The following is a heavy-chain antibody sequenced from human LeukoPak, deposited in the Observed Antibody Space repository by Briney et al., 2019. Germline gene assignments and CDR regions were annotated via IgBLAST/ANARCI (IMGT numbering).Heavy chain of an antibody. J-gene: IGHJ4*02. D-gene: IGHD1-26*01. CDR1: LGSIRTYY. CDR2: IYYSANT. Sequence: PSETLSLSCTVPLGSIRTYYWSWIRQPPGKGLEYIVYIYYSANTNYNPSLKSRVTISVDTSKNHFSLKLSSVTAAGTAVYYCARGGKWELLFNYWGQGALVTVSS. CDR3: ARGGKWELLFNY. V-gene: IGHV4-59*01.